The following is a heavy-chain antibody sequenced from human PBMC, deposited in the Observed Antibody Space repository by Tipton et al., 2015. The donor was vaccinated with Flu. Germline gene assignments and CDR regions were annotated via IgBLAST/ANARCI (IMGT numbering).Heavy chain of an antibody. J-gene: IGHJ6*02. Sequence: LRLSCTVSGGSVSSGSYYWSWIRQPPGKGLEWIGYIYYSGSTNYNPSLKSRVTISVDTSKNQFSLKLSSVTAADTAVYYCARDQVSPHLTYGMDVWGQGATVTVSS. D-gene: IGHD2-21*01. CDR1: GGSVSSGSYY. CDR3: ARDQVSPHLTYGMDV. V-gene: IGHV4-61*01. CDR2: IYYSGST.